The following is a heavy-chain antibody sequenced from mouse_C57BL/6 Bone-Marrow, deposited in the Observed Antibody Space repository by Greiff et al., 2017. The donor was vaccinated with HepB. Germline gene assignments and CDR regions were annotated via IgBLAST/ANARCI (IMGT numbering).Heavy chain of an antibody. CDR2: IYPGDGDT. CDR1: GYAFSSSW. Sequence: VKLQESGPELVKPGASVKISCKASGYAFSSSWMNWVKQRPGKGLEWIGRIYPGDGDTNYNGKFKGKATLTADKSSSTAYMQLSSLTSEDSAVYFCAITTVVADYWGQGTTLTVSS. CDR3: AITTVVADY. V-gene: IGHV1-82*01. J-gene: IGHJ2*01. D-gene: IGHD1-1*01.